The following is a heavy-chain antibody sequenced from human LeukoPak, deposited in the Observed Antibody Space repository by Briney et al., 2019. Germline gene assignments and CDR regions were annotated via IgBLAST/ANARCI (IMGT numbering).Heavy chain of an antibody. D-gene: IGHD6-13*01. CDR1: GFTFSSYA. J-gene: IGHJ4*02. CDR2: ISYDGSNK. CDR3: ARGGAAAARGYFDY. V-gene: IGHV3-30-3*01. Sequence: PGGSLRLSCAASGFTFSSYAMHWVRQAPGKGLEWVAVISYDGSNKYYADSVKGRFTISRDNSKNTLYLQMNSLRAEDTAVYYCARGGAAAARGYFDYWGQGTLVTVSS.